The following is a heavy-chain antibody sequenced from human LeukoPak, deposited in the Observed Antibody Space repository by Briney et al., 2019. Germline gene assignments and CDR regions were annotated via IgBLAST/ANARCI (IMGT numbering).Heavy chain of an antibody. CDR1: GFSVNNKY. J-gene: IGHJ2*01. CDR2: IYSGGGT. Sequence: GRSLRLSCAASGFSVNNKYMTWVRQTPAKGLEWVSVIYSGGGTYYADFVQGRFTISRDDSKNTLFLQMNSLRAEDSAVYYCASATNFGHFDLWGRGTLVTVSS. D-gene: IGHD5-12*01. V-gene: IGHV3-53*01. CDR3: ASATNFGHFDL.